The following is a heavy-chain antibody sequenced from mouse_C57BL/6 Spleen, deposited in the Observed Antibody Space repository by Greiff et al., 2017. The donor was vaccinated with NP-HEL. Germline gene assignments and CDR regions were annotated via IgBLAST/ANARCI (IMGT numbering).Heavy chain of an antibody. CDR2: INYDGSST. D-gene: IGHD4-1*01. CDR1: GFTFSDYY. CDR3: ARDLGFAY. V-gene: IGHV5-16*01. J-gene: IGHJ3*01. Sequence: EVQRVESEGGLVQPGSSMKLSCTASGFTFSDYYMAWVRQVPEKGLEWVANINYDGSSTYYLDSLKSRFIISRDNAKNILYLQMSSLKSEDTATYYCARDLGFAYWGQGTLVTVSA.